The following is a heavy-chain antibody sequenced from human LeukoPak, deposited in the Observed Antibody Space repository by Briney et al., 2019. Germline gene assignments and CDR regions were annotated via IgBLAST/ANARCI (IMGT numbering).Heavy chain of an antibody. CDR1: GYTFTSYG. Sequence: ASVKVSCKASGYTFTSYGISWERQAPGQGLEWMGWISAYNGNTNYAQKLQGRVTMTTDTSTSTAYMELRSLRSDDTAVYYCAGDFVEWAPSSSDYYFDYWGQGTLVTVSS. J-gene: IGHJ4*02. D-gene: IGHD6-6*01. CDR2: ISAYNGNT. V-gene: IGHV1-18*01. CDR3: AGDFVEWAPSSSDYYFDY.